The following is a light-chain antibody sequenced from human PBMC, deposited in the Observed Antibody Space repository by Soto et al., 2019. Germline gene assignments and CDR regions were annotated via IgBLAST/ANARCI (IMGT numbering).Light chain of an antibody. CDR1: SSDVGGYNY. CDR3: GSYTSSSTYG. J-gene: IGLJ1*01. Sequence: QSALTQPASVSGSPGQWITISCTGTSSDVGGYNYVSWYQQHPGKAPKLMIYDVSNRPSGVSNRFSGSKSVNTASLTISGLQAEDEADYYCGSYTSSSTYGFGTGTKVTVL. CDR2: DVS. V-gene: IGLV2-14*01.